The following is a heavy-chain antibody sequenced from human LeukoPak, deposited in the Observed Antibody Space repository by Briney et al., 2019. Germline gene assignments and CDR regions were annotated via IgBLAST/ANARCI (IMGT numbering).Heavy chain of an antibody. CDR3: ATGYSSGWYTFDY. J-gene: IGHJ4*02. Sequence: ASVKVSCKASGFVFTSYGFTWVRQAPGQGLEWMGWISANDGKTHYSEKHQGRVTMSTDTVTGTAYMELRSLRSEDTAVYYCATGYSSGWYTFDYWGQGTLVTVSS. V-gene: IGHV1-18*01. CDR1: GFVFTSYG. CDR2: ISANDGKT. D-gene: IGHD6-19*01.